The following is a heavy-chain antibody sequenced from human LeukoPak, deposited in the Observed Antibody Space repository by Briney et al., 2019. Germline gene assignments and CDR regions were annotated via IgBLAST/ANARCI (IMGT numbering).Heavy chain of an antibody. CDR3: ARDGNYDSSGYSTFDY. CDR1: NGSISSYY. V-gene: IGHV4-59*06. D-gene: IGHD3-22*01. Sequence: SETLSLTCTVSNGSISSYYWTWIRQPPGKGLEWIGYIYYSGSTYYNPSLKSRVIVSVDTSNNQFSLKLSSVTAADTAVYYCARDGNYDSSGYSTFDYWGQGTLVTVSS. CDR2: IYYSGST. J-gene: IGHJ4*02.